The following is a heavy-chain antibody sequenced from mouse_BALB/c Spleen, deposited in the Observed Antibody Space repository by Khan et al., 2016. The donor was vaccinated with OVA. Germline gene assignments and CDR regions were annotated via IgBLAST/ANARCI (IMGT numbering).Heavy chain of an antibody. D-gene: IGHD1-2*01. CDR1: GYTFTDYY. V-gene: IGHV1-77*01. J-gene: IGHJ3*01. Sequence: QVQLKQSGAELARPGASVKLSCKASGYTFTDYYINWVKQRTGQGLEWIGEISPGSGDIYYNARFKGKATLTADTSYSTAYMQLSSLTSEASAVDSCARRNYFGYTVAYWGQGTLVTASA. CDR3: ARRNYFGYTVAY. CDR2: ISPGSGDI.